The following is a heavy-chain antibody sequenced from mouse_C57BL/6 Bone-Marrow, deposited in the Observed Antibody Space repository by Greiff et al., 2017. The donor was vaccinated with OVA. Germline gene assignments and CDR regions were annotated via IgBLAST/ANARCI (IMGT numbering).Heavy chain of an antibody. J-gene: IGHJ4*01. CDR2: IYPRSGNT. D-gene: IGHD1-1*01. V-gene: IGHV1-81*01. Sequence: QVQLQQSGAELARPGASVKLSCKASGYTFTSYGISWVKQRTGQGLEWIGEIYPRSGNTYYNEKFKGKATLTADKSSSTAYMKLRSLTSEDSAVYFCARSYYYYGSSKGMDYWGQGTSVTVSS. CDR1: GYTFTSYG. CDR3: ARSYYYYGSSKGMDY.